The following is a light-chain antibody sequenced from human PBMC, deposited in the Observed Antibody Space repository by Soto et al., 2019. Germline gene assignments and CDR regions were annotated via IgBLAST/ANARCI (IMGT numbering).Light chain of an antibody. Sequence: QSVLTQPRSVSGSPGQSVTISCTGTSSDVGGYNYVSWYQQHPGKAPKLMIYDVSKRPSGVSNRFSGSKSGNTASLTISGLQAEDEADYYCTSYTSSRTLYVFGTGTKVTVL. CDR1: SSDVGGYNY. CDR2: DVS. CDR3: TSYTSSRTLYV. V-gene: IGLV2-11*01. J-gene: IGLJ1*01.